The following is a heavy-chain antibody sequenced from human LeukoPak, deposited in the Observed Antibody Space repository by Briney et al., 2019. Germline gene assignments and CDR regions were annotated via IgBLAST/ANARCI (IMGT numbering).Heavy chain of an antibody. V-gene: IGHV6-1*01. CDR2: TYYSSMWYG. D-gene: IGHD6-19*01. J-gene: IGHJ4*01. CDR1: GDRVSSKNDA. CDR3: ARDVGTSGWYTFDY. Sequence: SQTLSLTCAISGDRVSSKNDAWHWIRQSPSRGLEWLGRTYYSSMWYGDYEESLKGRITISPDTSKTQIYLQLSSVTAEDTAGYYWARDVGTSGWYTFDYWGQGTLGTVSS.